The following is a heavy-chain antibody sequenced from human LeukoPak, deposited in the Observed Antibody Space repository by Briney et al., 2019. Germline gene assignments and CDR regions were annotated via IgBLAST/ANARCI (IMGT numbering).Heavy chain of an antibody. CDR1: GGSISSGGYY. D-gene: IGHD3-3*01. Sequence: SETLSLTCTVSGGSISSGGYYWSWIRQHPGKGLEWIGYIYYSGSTYYNPSLKSRVTISVDTSKNQFSLKLSSVTAADTAVYYCARDRSIYGSGVFDPWGQGTLVTVSP. J-gene: IGHJ5*02. CDR3: ARDRSIYGSGVFDP. V-gene: IGHV4-31*03. CDR2: IYYSGST.